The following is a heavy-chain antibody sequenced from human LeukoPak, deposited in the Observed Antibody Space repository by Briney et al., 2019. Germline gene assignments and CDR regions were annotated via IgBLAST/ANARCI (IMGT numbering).Heavy chain of an antibody. CDR3: ARLDSATDDDY. V-gene: IGHV4-59*08. Sequence: SETLSLTCTVSGGSISSYYWSWIRQPPGKGLEWIAYIYYTGSTNYNPSLKSRVTISVNTSKNQFSLKLSSVTAADTAVYYCARLDSATDDDYWGQGTLVTVSS. CDR1: GGSISSYY. D-gene: IGHD1-1*01. J-gene: IGHJ4*02. CDR2: IYYTGST.